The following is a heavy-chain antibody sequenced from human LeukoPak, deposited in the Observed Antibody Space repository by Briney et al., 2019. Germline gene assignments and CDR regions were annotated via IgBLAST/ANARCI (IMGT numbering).Heavy chain of an antibody. V-gene: IGHV4-4*07. CDR3: ARAAPGLRYFDPSGYLDY. D-gene: IGHD3-9*01. CDR1: GGSISSYY. J-gene: IGHJ4*02. CDR2: IYTSGST. Sequence: SETLSLTCTVSGGSISSYYWSWIRQPAGKGLEWIGRIYTSGSTNYNPSLKSRVTMSVDTSKNQFSLKLSSVTAADTAVYYCARAAPGLRYFDPSGYLDYWGQGTLVTVSS.